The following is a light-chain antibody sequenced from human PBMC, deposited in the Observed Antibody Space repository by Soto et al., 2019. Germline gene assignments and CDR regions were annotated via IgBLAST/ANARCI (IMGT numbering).Light chain of an antibody. CDR1: SSNIGSNY. V-gene: IGLV1-47*01. J-gene: IGLJ3*02. CDR3: SEWDDSLRGWV. CDR2: RDN. Sequence: QSVLTQPPSASGTPGQTVIISCSGSSSNIGSNYVYWYQQLPGTAPKLLIYRDNQRPSGVPDRFSGSKSGTSASLAIRGLRSEDEADYYCSEWDDSLRGWVFGEVTKLTVL.